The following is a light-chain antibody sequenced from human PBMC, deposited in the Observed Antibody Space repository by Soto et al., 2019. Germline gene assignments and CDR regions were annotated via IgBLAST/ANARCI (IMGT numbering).Light chain of an antibody. CDR1: QSISRY. CDR3: QQRNNWPPGYT. Sequence: EIVLKQSPATLSLSPGERATLSCRASQSISRYLAWYQQKPGQAPRLLIYEASNRATGIPARFSGSGSGTDFTLTISSLEPEDFAVYYCQQRNNWPPGYTLGQGTKLESK. V-gene: IGKV3-11*01. J-gene: IGKJ2*01. CDR2: EAS.